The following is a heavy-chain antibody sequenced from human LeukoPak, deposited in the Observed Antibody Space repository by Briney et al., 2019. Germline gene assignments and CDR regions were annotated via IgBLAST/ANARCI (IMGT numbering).Heavy chain of an antibody. D-gene: IGHD1-20*01. Sequence: SETLSLTCSVSGGSISGYYWSWIRQPPGQGLEWIGYIYYSGSTNYNPSLKSRVIISRDTSKNQFSLNLSSVTPADTAVYYCAITGTTSRAPYYWGQGTLVTVSS. CDR2: IYYSGST. J-gene: IGHJ4*02. V-gene: IGHV4-59*01. CDR3: AITGTTSRAPYY. CDR1: GGSISGYY.